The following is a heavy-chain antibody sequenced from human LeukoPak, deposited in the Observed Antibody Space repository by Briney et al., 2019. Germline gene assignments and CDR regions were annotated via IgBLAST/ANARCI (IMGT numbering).Heavy chain of an antibody. CDR2: VFYTGST. CDR1: GASLNDNNYY. CDR3: ARDSPMVVPFDY. J-gene: IGHJ4*02. Sequence: PSETLSLTCTVSGASLNDNNYYWGWIRQPPGKGLEWIGSVFYTGSTYYNPSLKSRVTISIDTSKNQFSLNLTFVTAADTAVYYCARDSPMVVPFDYWGQGTLVTVSS. D-gene: IGHD3-10*01. V-gene: IGHV4-39*07.